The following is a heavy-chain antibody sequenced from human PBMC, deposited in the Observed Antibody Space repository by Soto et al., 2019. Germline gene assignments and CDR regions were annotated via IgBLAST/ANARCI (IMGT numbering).Heavy chain of an antibody. CDR3: ARVGTAMAGIDY. D-gene: IGHD5-18*01. J-gene: IGHJ4*02. CDR1: GGSVSSGSYY. V-gene: IGHV4-61*01. CDR2: IYYSGST. Sequence: LSLTCTVSGGSVSSGSYYWSWIRQPPGKGLEWIGYIYYSGSTNYNPSLKGRVTISVDTSKNQFSLKLSSVTAADTAVYYCARVGTAMAGIDYWGQGTLVTVSS.